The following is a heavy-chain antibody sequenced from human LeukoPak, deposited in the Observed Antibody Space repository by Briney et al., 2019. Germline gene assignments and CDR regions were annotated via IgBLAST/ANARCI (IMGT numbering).Heavy chain of an antibody. D-gene: IGHD3-9*01. CDR2: ISYDGSNK. CDR3: ARVREYYDILTGYYTHYGMDV. Sequence: PGVSLRLSCAASGFTFSSYGMHWVRQAPGKGLEWVAVISYDGSNKYYADSVKGRFTISRDNSKNTLYLQMNSLRAEDTAVYYCARVREYYDILTGYYTHYGMDVWGQGTTVTVSS. J-gene: IGHJ6*02. CDR1: GFTFSSYG. V-gene: IGHV3-30*03.